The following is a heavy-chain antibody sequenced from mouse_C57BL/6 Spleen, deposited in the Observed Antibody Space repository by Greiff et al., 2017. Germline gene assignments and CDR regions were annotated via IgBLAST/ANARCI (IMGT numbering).Heavy chain of an antibody. J-gene: IGHJ4*01. V-gene: IGHV1-69*01. CDR1: GYTFTSYW. CDR3: ARYSNYPLYYAMDY. Sequence: VQLQQSGAELVMPGASVKLSCKASGYTFTSYWMHWVKQRPGQGLEWIGEIDPSDSYTNYNQKFKGKSTLTVDKSSSTAYMQLSSLTSEDSAVYYCARYSNYPLYYAMDYWGQGTSVTVSS. D-gene: IGHD2-5*01. CDR2: IDPSDSYT.